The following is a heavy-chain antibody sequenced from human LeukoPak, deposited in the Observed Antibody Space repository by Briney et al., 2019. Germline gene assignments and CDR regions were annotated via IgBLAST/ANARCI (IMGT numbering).Heavy chain of an antibody. CDR1: GFTFSRYD. J-gene: IGHJ4*02. CDR2: IGTAGDT. D-gene: IGHD6-19*01. CDR3: AGAGSETQWRAFDF. Sequence: GGSLRLSCAASGFTFSRYDMHWVREATGKGLEWVSGIGTAGDTYYAGSVKGRFTISRENAKNSLYLQMNSLTAGDTAVYYCAGAGSETQWRAFDFWGQGALVTVSS. V-gene: IGHV3-13*01.